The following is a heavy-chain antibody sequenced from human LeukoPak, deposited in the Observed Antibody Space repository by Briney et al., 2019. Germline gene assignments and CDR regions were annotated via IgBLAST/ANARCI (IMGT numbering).Heavy chain of an antibody. CDR1: GYTLTSYD. V-gene: IGHV1-8*01. CDR2: MNPNSGNT. J-gene: IGHJ4*02. D-gene: IGHD3-22*01. Sequence: ASVTVSCKASGYTLTSYDINWVRPATGQGLEWMGWMNPNSGNTGYAQKFQGRVTMTRNTSISTAYMELSSLRSEDTAVYYCAVYYYDSSGYYPPFDYWGQGTLVTVSS. CDR3: AVYYYDSSGYYPPFDY.